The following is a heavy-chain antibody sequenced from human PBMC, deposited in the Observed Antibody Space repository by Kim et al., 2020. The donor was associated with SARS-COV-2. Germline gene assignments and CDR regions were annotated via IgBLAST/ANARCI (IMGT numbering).Heavy chain of an antibody. CDR2: IRSKAYGGTT. D-gene: IGHD1-7*01. J-gene: IGHJ4*02. V-gene: IGHV3-49*04. Sequence: GGSLRLSCTASGFTFGDYAMSWVRQAPGKGLEWVGFIRSKAYGGTTEYAASVKGRFTISRDDSKSIAYLQMNSLKTEDTAVYYCTRDIRYNWNYRWGQGTLVTVSS. CDR3: TRDIRYNWNYR. CDR1: GFTFGDYA.